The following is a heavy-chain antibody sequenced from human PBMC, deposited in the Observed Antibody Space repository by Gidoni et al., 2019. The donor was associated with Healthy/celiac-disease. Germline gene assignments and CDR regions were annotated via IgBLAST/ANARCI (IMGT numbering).Heavy chain of an antibody. Sequence: QVQLVQSGAEVKKPGASVKVSCQASGYTFTSYGIHWVRQAPGQSFEWMGWLNAGNGNTKYSQKFQGRVTITRDTSASTVYMELSSLRSEDSAVYFCARGWDLLFSFDYWGQGTLVTVSS. D-gene: IGHD1-26*01. J-gene: IGHJ4*02. CDR2: LNAGNGNT. CDR3: ARGWDLLFSFDY. CDR1: GYTFTSYG. V-gene: IGHV1-3*01.